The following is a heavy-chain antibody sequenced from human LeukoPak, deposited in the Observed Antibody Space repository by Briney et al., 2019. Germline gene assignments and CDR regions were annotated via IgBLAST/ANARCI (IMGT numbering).Heavy chain of an antibody. CDR2: IDWDDDK. D-gene: IGHD2-8*01. CDR1: GFSLSTSGMR. Sequence: ESGPALVKPTQTLTLTCTFSGFSLSTSGMRVSWIRQPPGKALEWLARIDWDDDKSYSTSLKTRLTISKDTSKNQVVLTMTNMDPVDTATYYCARNRGLGYCTNGVCYSDAFDIWGQGTMVTVSS. J-gene: IGHJ3*02. V-gene: IGHV2-70*04. CDR3: ARNRGLGYCTNGVCYSDAFDI.